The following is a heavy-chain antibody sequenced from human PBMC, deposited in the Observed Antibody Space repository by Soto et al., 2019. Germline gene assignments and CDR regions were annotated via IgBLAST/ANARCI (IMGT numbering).Heavy chain of an antibody. Sequence: PSETLSLTCAVYGGSFNDYGWAWIRQPPGKGLEWIGEINDSGSTKYNPSLGSRVTISMDTSKNQFSLHLISVTAADTAVYYCARVSDCWGQGILVTVSS. V-gene: IGHV4-34*01. CDR1: GGSFNDYG. J-gene: IGHJ4*02. CDR3: ARVSDC. CDR2: INDSGST.